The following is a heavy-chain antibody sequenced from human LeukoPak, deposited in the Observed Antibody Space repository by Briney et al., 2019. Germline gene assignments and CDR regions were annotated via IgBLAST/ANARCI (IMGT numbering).Heavy chain of an antibody. V-gene: IGHV3-21*06. CDR1: EFTFRTYG. D-gene: IGHD3-10*01. J-gene: IGHJ5*02. CDR3: ARGYRSGNYFS. Sequence: GGSLRLSCAASEFTFRTYGMNWVRQAPGKGLEWVSYITNSGSDTSYADSVKGQFTISRDNDKNSLYLQMNSLTGEDTALYYCARGYRSGNYFSWGQGTLVTVSS. CDR2: ITNSGSDT.